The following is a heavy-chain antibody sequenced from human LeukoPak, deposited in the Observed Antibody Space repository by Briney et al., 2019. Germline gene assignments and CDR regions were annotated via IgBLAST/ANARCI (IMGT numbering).Heavy chain of an antibody. Sequence: GGSLRLSRAASGFIFSNVWKSWVRQAPGKGLEWVSAISGSGGSTYYADSVKGRFTISRDNSKNTLYLQMNSLRAEDTAVYYCAKTRLGNPGAFDIWGQGTMVTVSS. CDR3: AKTRLGNPGAFDI. D-gene: IGHD3-10*01. CDR2: ISGSGGST. J-gene: IGHJ3*02. CDR1: GFIFSNVW. V-gene: IGHV3-23*01.